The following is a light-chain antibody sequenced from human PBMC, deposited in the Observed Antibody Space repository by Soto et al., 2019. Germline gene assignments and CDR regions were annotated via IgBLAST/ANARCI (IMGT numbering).Light chain of an antibody. Sequence: QSVLTQPASVSGSPGQSITISCTGTSSDVGAYNYVSWYQQHPGKAPKLMIYEVSYRPSGVSDRFSGSRSGNTASLTISGLQAEDESDYYCSSYTSITTWVFGGGTMLTVL. CDR2: EVS. CDR3: SSYTSITTWV. CDR1: SSDVGAYNY. V-gene: IGLV2-14*01. J-gene: IGLJ3*02.